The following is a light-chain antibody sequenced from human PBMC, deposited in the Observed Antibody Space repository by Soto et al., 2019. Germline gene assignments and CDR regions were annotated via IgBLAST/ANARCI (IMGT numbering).Light chain of an antibody. Sequence: QLTQKSSTPSGSVGGRITITFRASQTISSWLTWYEQKAGQAPKLLIYQASTLKSGVPSRFRGSGSGTEFTLTISSLQPDDFATYYCQHYNSYSEAFGQGTKVDIK. V-gene: IGKV1-5*03. CDR2: QAS. CDR1: QTISSW. J-gene: IGKJ1*01. CDR3: QHYNSYSEA.